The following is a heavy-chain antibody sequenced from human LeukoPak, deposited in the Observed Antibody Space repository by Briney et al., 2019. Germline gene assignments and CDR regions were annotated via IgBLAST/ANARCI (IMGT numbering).Heavy chain of an antibody. D-gene: IGHD6-19*01. J-gene: IGHJ5*02. Sequence: SETLSLTCTVSGGSISSYYWSWIRQPAGKGLEWIGRIYTSGSTNYNPSLKSRVTMSVDTSKNQFSLKLSSVTAADTAVYYCARELETAAGAESVVSDPWGQGTLATVSS. CDR1: GGSISSYY. CDR3: ARELETAAGAESVVSDP. V-gene: IGHV4-4*07. CDR2: IYTSGST.